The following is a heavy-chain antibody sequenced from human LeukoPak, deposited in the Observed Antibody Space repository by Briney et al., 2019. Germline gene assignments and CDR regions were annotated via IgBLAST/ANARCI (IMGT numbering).Heavy chain of an antibody. D-gene: IGHD3-22*01. Sequence: PGGSLRLSCAASGFTFSSYWMSWVRQAPGKGLEWVANIKQDGSEKYYVDSVKGRFTISRDNAKNSLYLQMNSLRAEDTAVYYCARDQGTYYYDSSGYYNYWGQGTLVTVSS. J-gene: IGHJ4*02. CDR3: ARDQGTYYYDSSGYYNY. CDR2: IKQDGSEK. CDR1: GFTFSSYW. V-gene: IGHV3-7*01.